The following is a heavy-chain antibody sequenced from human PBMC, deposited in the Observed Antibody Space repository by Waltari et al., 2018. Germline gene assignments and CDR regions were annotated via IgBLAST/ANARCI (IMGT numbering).Heavy chain of an antibody. CDR3: ARAYYYDSSAHGSFDI. Sequence: EVQLVQSGAEVKTPGESLKIACQGSGYSFISYWIACVRKMPGKGLEWMGIVHPGDSDTRYSPSFQGQVTISADMSINTAYLQWSSLKASDTAMYYCARAYYYDSSAHGSFDIWGQGTTVTVSS. V-gene: IGHV5-51*01. J-gene: IGHJ3*02. CDR1: GYSFISYW. D-gene: IGHD3-22*01. CDR2: VHPGDSDT.